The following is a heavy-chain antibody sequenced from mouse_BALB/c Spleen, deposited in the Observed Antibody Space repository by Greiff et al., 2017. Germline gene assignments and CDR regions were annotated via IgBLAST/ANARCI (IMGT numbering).Heavy chain of an antibody. CDR3: ARSHYYYGSSYGNYAMDY. Sequence: VNLVESGPELVKPGASVRISCKASGYTFTSYYIHWVKQRPGQGLEWIGWIYPGNVNTKYNEKFKGKATLTADKSSSTAYMQLSSLTSEDSAVYFCARSHYYYGSSYGNYAMDYWGQGTSVTVSS. D-gene: IGHD1-1*01. CDR1: GYTFTSYY. CDR2: IYPGNVNT. J-gene: IGHJ4*01. V-gene: IGHV1S56*01.